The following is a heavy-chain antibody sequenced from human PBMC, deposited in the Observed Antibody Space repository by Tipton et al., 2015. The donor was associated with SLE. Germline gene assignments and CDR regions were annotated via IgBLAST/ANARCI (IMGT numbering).Heavy chain of an antibody. CDR2: IFSSGNT. Sequence: LSLTCTVSGDSMNSGVYYWSWLRQPAGKGLEWIGRIFSSGNTIYNPSLKSRVTISEDTSKNQFSRRLSSVTAADTAVYYCAREGISYCGGDCHGSFDYWGQGSLVTVSS. D-gene: IGHD2-21*01. V-gene: IGHV4-61*02. CDR1: GDSMNSGVYY. CDR3: AREGISYCGGDCHGSFDY. J-gene: IGHJ4*02.